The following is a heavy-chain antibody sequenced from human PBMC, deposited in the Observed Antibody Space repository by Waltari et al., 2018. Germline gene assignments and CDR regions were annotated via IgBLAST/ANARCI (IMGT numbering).Heavy chain of an antibody. D-gene: IGHD6-13*01. CDR2: IYYSGST. CDR3: AREGRHSSSLTYYFDY. CDR1: GCSIRRCCYY. V-gene: IGHV4-31*03. J-gene: IGHJ4*02. Sequence: QVQLQESGPGLVKPSQTLSLTCTFSGCSIRRCCYYWSWIHQHPGQALAWLRYIYYSGSTYYNPSLKSRVTISVDTSKNQFSLKLSSVTAADTAVYYCAREGRHSSSLTYYFDYWGQGTLVTVSS.